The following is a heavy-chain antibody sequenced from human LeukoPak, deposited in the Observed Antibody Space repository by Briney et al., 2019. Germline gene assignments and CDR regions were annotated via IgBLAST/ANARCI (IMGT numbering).Heavy chain of an antibody. V-gene: IGHV1-18*01. J-gene: IGHJ5*02. Sequence: ASVKVSCKASGYTFTSYGISWVRQAPGQGLEWMGWISAYNGNTNYAQKLQGRVTMTTDTSTSTAYMEPRSLRSDDTAVYYCARCGRDRSYNWFDPWGQGTLVTVSS. CDR1: GYTFTSYG. D-gene: IGHD3-10*01. CDR2: ISAYNGNT. CDR3: ARCGRDRSYNWFDP.